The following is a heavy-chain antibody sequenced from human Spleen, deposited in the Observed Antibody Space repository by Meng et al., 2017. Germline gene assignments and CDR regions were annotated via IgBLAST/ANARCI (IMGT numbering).Heavy chain of an antibody. D-gene: IGHD6-13*01. CDR3: ARATAAAAKGRWFDP. Sequence: QVQLRRPGPGLLKPSETLSLTCAVYGGSFSGYYWSWIRQPPGKGLEWIGEINHSGSTNYNPSLKSRVTISVDTSKNQFSLKLSSVTAADTAVYYCARATAAAAKGRWFDPWGQGTLVTVSS. V-gene: IGHV4-34*01. CDR1: GGSFSGYY. J-gene: IGHJ5*02. CDR2: INHSGST.